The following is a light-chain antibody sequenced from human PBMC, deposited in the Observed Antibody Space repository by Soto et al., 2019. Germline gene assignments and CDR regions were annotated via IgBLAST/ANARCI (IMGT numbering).Light chain of an antibody. CDR1: QSVTSSY. CDR2: GAS. J-gene: IGKJ1*01. Sequence: EIVLTQSPGTLSFSPGERATLSCRASQSVTSSYLAWYQQKPGQAPRLLIYGASSRATGIPDRFRGSGSGTGFTLPISRLEPEEFVVYYCQRYGSSPRTFGQGNKVEIK. CDR3: QRYGSSPRT. V-gene: IGKV3-20*01.